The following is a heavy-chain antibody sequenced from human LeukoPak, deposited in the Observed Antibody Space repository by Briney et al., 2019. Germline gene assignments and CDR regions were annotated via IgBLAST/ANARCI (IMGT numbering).Heavy chain of an antibody. V-gene: IGHV4-39*07. CDR3: AREIAAAGTRYDY. Sequence: SETLSLTCTVSGGSISSSSNYWGWIRQPPGKGLEWIGTVYYSGSTYYNPSLKSRVTISVDTSKNQFSLKLSSVTAADTAVYYCAREIAAAGTRYDYWGQGTLVTVSS. CDR1: GGSISSSSNY. D-gene: IGHD6-13*01. CDR2: VYYSGST. J-gene: IGHJ4*02.